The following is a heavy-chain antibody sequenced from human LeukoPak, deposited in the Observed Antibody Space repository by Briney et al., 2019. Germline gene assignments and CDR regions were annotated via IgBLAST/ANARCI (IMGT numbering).Heavy chain of an antibody. V-gene: IGHV1-69*01. J-gene: IGHJ4*02. CDR1: GGTFSSYA. D-gene: IGHD2-15*01. CDR2: ITPIFGTA. Sequence: GASVKVSCKASGGTFSSYAISWVRRAPGQGLEWMGGITPIFGTANYAQKFQGRVTITADESTSTAYMELSSLRSEDTAVYYCAREPTARGQDITSTVDYWGQGTLVTVSS. CDR3: AREPTARGQDITSTVDY.